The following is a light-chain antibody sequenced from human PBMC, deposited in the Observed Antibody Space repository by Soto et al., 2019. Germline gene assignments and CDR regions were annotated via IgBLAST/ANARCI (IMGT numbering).Light chain of an antibody. CDR2: GAS. V-gene: IGKV1-5*01. CDR3: QQDDPNSYT. Sequence: GDRVTFTCRASQSVSTWLAWYQLKPGKAPKLLSYGASHLGSGVPSRFSGSGAGTEVTLTISSLQPEDVATYDCQQDDPNSYTVGQGTKLEIK. J-gene: IGKJ2*01. CDR1: QSVSTW.